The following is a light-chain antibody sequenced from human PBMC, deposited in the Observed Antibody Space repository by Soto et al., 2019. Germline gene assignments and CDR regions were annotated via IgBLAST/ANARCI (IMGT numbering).Light chain of an antibody. CDR2: GAS. CDR1: QSVSNDF. Sequence: PGERATLSCRASQSVSNDFLAWYQQKPGQAPRLLIYGASTRATDVPDRFSGSGSGADFTLTISRLEPEDFAVYYCQQYGSSPPRTFGQGTKVDIK. J-gene: IGKJ1*01. CDR3: QQYGSSPPRT. V-gene: IGKV3-20*01.